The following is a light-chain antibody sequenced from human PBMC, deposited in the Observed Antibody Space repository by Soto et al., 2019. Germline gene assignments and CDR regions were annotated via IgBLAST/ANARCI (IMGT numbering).Light chain of an antibody. CDR3: QQYNNWPPYT. CDR2: GVS. J-gene: IGKJ2*01. Sequence: EIVLTQSPATLSLSPGEGASLSCRASQNISTYLAWYQQRPGQVPRLLIYGVSKRAPAIPPRFSGSGSGTDFTLSVSGLETEDFAVYYCQQYNNWPPYTFGQGTKLEIK. V-gene: IGKV3-11*01. CDR1: QNISTY.